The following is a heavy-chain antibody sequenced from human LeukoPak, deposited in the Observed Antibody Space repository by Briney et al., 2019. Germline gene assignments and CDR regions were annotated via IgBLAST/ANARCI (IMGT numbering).Heavy chain of an antibody. Sequence: GGSLRLSCAASGFTFSSYAMSWVRQAPGKGLEWVSAISGSGGSTYYADSVRGRFTISRDNSKNTLYLQMNSLRAEDTAVYYCAKGSIAVAGYAAFDFWGQGTLVTVSS. CDR1: GFTFSSYA. V-gene: IGHV3-23*01. CDR2: ISGSGGST. D-gene: IGHD6-19*01. CDR3: AKGSIAVAGYAAFDF. J-gene: IGHJ4*02.